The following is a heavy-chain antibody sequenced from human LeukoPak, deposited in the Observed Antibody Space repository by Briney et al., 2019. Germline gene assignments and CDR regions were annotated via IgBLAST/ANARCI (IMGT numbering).Heavy chain of an antibody. D-gene: IGHD5-18*01. CDR2: ISRNSQSQ. CDR1: GLTFSAYS. V-gene: IGHV3-48*02. Sequence: GGSLRLSCAASGLTFSAYSMNWVRQAPGQGLDWISYISRNSQSQEYADSVKGRFTISRDNAKNSVFLQMNSLREEDTAVYYCARVAGVQLWTYYFDYWGQGTLVTVSS. CDR3: ARVAGVQLWTYYFDY. J-gene: IGHJ4*02.